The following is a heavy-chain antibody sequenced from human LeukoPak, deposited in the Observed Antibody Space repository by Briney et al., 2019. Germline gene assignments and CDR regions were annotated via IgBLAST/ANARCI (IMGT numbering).Heavy chain of an antibody. CDR2: IYCSGST. CDR3: ARGIVGATWDY. D-gene: IGHD1-26*01. V-gene: IGHV4-59*01. Sequence: PSETLSLTCTVSGGSISSYYWSWIRQPPGKGLEWIGYIYCSGSTNYNPSLKSRVTISVDTSKNQFSLKLSSVTAADTAVYYCARGIVGATWDYWGQGTLVTVSS. CDR1: GGSISSYY. J-gene: IGHJ4*02.